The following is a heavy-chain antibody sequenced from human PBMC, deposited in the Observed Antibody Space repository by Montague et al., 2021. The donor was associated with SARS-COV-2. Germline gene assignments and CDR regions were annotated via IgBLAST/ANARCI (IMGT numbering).Heavy chain of an antibody. CDR2: IYASGGT. V-gene: IGHV4-4*07. J-gene: IGHJ4*02. Sequence: SETLSLTCTVSGDSISSFYWNWIRQPAGKGLEWIGRIYASGGTNYNPSLTSRVTMSVDTSKNQFSLKLNSVTAADTAVYYCGRGVVAATPVVDYWGRGTLVTVSP. CDR1: GDSISSFY. CDR3: GRGVVAATPVVDY. D-gene: IGHD2-15*01.